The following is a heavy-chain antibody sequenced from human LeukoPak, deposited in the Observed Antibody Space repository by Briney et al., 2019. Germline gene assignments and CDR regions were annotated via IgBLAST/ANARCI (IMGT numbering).Heavy chain of an antibody. CDR3: ARGRIAVAGISTYYYYYYGMDV. J-gene: IGHJ6*02. CDR1: GGSISSGGYS. V-gene: IGHV4-30-2*01. D-gene: IGHD6-19*01. Sequence: SQTLSLTCAVSGGSISSGGYSWSWIRQPPGKGLEWIGYIYHSGSTYYNPSLKSRVTISVDRSKNQFSLKLSSVTAADTAVYYCARGRIAVAGISTYYYYYYGMDVWGQGTTVTVSS. CDR2: IYHSGST.